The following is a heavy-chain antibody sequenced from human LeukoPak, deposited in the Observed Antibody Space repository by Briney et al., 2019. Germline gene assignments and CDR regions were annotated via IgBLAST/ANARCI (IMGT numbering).Heavy chain of an antibody. CDR1: GFTFSTYA. CDR2: ITHGGDST. D-gene: IGHD1-26*01. J-gene: IGHJ4*02. Sequence: KSGVSLRVSCAASGFTFSTYAMNWVRQAPGKGLEWVSSITHGGDSTYYADSVKGRFTISRDNAKNSLYLQMNSLRAEDTAVYYCARAWGIVGATRDYFDYWGQGTLVTVSS. V-gene: IGHV3-21*01. CDR3: ARAWGIVGATRDYFDY.